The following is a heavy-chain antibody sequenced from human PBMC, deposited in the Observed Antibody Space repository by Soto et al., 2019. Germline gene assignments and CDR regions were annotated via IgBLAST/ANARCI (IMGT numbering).Heavy chain of an antibody. J-gene: IGHJ6*02. Sequence: PGGSLRLSCAASGFTFSSYGMHWVRQAPGKGLEWVAVISYDGSNKYYADSVKGRFTISRDNSKNTLYLQMNSLRAEDTAVYYCAKLAAAGETYYYYGMDVWGQGTTVPVSS. CDR3: AKLAAAGETYYYYGMDV. V-gene: IGHV3-30*18. CDR2: ISYDGSNK. D-gene: IGHD6-13*01. CDR1: GFTFSSYG.